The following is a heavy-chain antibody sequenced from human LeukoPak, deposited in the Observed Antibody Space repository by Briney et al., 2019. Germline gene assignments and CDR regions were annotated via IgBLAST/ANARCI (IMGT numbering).Heavy chain of an antibody. CDR2: IYYSGST. Sequence: SETLSLTCTVSGGSISSSSYYWGWIRQPPGKGLEWIGSIYYSGSTYYNPSLKSRVTISVDTSKNQFSLKLSSVTAADTAVYYCARVAVAGIFWDYWGQGTLVTVSS. CDR3: ARVAVAGIFWDY. CDR1: GGSISSSSYY. V-gene: IGHV4-39*07. D-gene: IGHD3-9*01. J-gene: IGHJ4*02.